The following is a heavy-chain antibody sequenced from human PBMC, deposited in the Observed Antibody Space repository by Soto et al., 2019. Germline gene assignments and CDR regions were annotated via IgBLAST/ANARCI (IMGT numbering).Heavy chain of an antibody. CDR2: IYWDDDK. V-gene: IGHV2-5*02. J-gene: IGHJ3*01. Sequence: QITLKESGPTLVKPTQTLTLTCTFSGFSLNTPKVGVGWIRQPPGKALEWLALIYWDDDKRYNDSPSLNSRLTITKDTSKNQVVLTMTNMDPVDTATYYCAHTYQPGFDVWGQGTIVTVSS. CDR1: GFSLNTPKVG. CDR3: AHTYQPGFDV. D-gene: IGHD3-16*01.